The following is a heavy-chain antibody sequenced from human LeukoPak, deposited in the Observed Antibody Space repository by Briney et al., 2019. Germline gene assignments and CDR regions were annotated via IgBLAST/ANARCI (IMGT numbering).Heavy chain of an antibody. J-gene: IGHJ6*02. CDR3: ARVRPYYDILTGYLRAPDYYYYGMDV. Sequence: PGRSLRLSCAASGFTFSSYAMHWVRQAPGKELEWVAVISYDGSNKYYADSVKGRFTISRDNSKNTLYLQMNSLRAEDTAVYYCARVRPYYDILTGYLRAPDYYYYGMDVWGQGTTVTVSS. CDR2: ISYDGSNK. CDR1: GFTFSSYA. V-gene: IGHV3-30-3*01. D-gene: IGHD3-9*01.